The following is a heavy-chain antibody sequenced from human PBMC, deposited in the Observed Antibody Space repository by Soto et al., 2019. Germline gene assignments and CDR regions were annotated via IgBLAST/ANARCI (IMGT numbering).Heavy chain of an antibody. CDR2: INLNSGDT. D-gene: IGHD5-12*01. V-gene: IGHV1-2*02. CDR1: GDTFTGSS. CDR3: ARDLGGYDLYGPDT. J-gene: IGHJ5*02. Sequence: ASVKVSCKTSGDTFTGSSMHWGRQAPGQGLEWMGWINLNSGDTNYAEKFRGRVTMTRDTSIITAYMELTRLKSDDTAVYYCARDLGGYDLYGPDTWGQGTLVTVSS.